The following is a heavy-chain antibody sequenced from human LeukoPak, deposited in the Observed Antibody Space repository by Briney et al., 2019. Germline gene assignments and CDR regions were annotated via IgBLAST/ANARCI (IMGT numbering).Heavy chain of an antibody. CDR2: IRYDGSNK. V-gene: IGHV3-30*02. J-gene: IGHJ3*02. Sequence: PGGSLRLSCAASGFTFSSYGMHWVRQAPGNGLGWVAFIRYDGSNKYYADSVKGRFTISRDNSKNTLYLQMNSLRAEDTAVYYCAKAIAVADLDAFDIWGQGTMVTVSS. CDR1: GFTFSSYG. D-gene: IGHD6-19*01. CDR3: AKAIAVADLDAFDI.